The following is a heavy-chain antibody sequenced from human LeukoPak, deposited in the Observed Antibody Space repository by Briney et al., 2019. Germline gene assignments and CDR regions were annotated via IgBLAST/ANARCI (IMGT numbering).Heavy chain of an antibody. V-gene: IGHV3-53*01. J-gene: IGHJ4*02. CDR1: GFTVSSNY. Sequence: PGGSPRLSCAASGFTVSSNYMSWVRQAPGRGLECVSIIYSGGSTYYADSVKGRFTISRDNSKNTLYLQMNSLRAEDTAVYYCARYRNYYDSSGYYPFDYWGQGSLVTVSS. CDR3: ARYRNYYDSSGYYPFDY. D-gene: IGHD3-22*01. CDR2: IYSGGST.